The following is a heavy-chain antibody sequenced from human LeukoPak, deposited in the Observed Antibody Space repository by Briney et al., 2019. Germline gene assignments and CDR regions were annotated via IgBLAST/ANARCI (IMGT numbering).Heavy chain of an antibody. Sequence: PSETLSLTCTVSGGSISSYYWSWIRQPPGKGLEWIGYIYDSGTTNYNPSLKSRVTISVDTSKNQFSLTLSSVTAADTAVYYCASRRSGWYYFDYWGKGTLVTVSS. CDR2: IYDSGTT. CDR1: GGSISSYY. CDR3: ASRRSGWYYFDY. J-gene: IGHJ4*02. D-gene: IGHD6-19*01. V-gene: IGHV4-59*08.